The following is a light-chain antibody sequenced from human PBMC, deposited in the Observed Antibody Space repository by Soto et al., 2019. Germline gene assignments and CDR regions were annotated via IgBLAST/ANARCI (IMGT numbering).Light chain of an antibody. CDR2: DVF. V-gene: IGLV2-11*01. CDR3: SSFAPSYRVI. CDR1: SSDIGSYNA. Sequence: QSALTQPRSVSGSPGHSGTISCFGTSSDIGSYNAVSWYQQHPGKAPKLIIFDVFERPSGVPDRFSGSKSGNSASLTISGLQAEDESDYYCSSFAPSYRVIFGGGTQLTVL. J-gene: IGLJ2*01.